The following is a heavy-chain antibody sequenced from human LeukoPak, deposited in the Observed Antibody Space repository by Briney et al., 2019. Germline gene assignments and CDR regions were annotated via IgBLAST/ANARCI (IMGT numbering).Heavy chain of an antibody. CDR2: IYWNDDK. CDR1: GFSLSTSGVG. V-gene: IGHV2-5*01. CDR3: AHSRYYNFWSGYPYFDY. Sequence: SGPTLVNPTQTLTLTCTFSGFSLSTSGVGVGFIRQPPGKALEWLALIYWNDDKRYSPSLKTRLTITKDTSKNHVVLTMTNVDPVDTATYYCAHSRYYNFWSGYPYFDYWGQGTLVTVSS. J-gene: IGHJ4*02. D-gene: IGHD3-3*01.